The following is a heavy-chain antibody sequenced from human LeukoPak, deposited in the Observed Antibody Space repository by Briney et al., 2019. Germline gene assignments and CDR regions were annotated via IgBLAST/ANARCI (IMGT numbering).Heavy chain of an antibody. CDR1: GFTFSSYG. V-gene: IGHV3-30*02. J-gene: IGHJ3*02. CDR3: AKSYDFWSGYYTDDAFDI. D-gene: IGHD3-3*01. CDR2: IRYDGSNK. Sequence: PGXXLRLSCAASGFTFSSYGMHWVRQAPGKGLEWVAFIRYDGSNKYYADSVKGRFTISRDNSKNTLYLQMNSLRAEDTAVYYCAKSYDFWSGYYTDDAFDIWGQGTMVTVSS.